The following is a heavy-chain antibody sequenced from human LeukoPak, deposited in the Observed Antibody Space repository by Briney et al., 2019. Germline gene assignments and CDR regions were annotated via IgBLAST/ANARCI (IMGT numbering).Heavy chain of an antibody. V-gene: IGHV1-8*01. CDR3: ARGHPHNQISLYYYYYGMDV. CDR1: GYTFTSYD. CDR2: MNHNSGNT. D-gene: IGHD1-1*01. J-gene: IGHJ6*02. Sequence: GASEKVSCKASGYTFTSYDINWVRQATGQGLEWMGWMNHNSGNTGYAQKFQGRVTMTRNTSISTAYMELSSLRSEDTAVYYCARGHPHNQISLYYYYYGMDVWGQGTTVTVSS.